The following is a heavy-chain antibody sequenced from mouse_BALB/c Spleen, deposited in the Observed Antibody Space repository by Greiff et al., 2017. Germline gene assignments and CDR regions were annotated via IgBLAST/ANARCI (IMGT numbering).Heavy chain of an antibody. CDR1: GFAFSSYD. V-gene: IGHV5-12-1*01. Sequence: VQLKESGGGLVKPGGSLKLSCAASGFAFSSYDMSWVRQTPEKRLEWVAYISGGGGSTYYPDTVKGRFTISRDNAKNTLYLQMSSLKSEDTAMYYCARGGTWFAYWGQGTLVTVSA. CDR3: ARGGTWFAY. CDR2: ISGGGGST. J-gene: IGHJ3*01.